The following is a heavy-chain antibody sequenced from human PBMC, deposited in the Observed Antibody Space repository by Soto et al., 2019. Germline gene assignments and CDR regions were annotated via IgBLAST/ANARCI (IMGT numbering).Heavy chain of an antibody. CDR2: FDPEDGET. D-gene: IGHD3-10*01. CDR1: GYTLTELS. Sequence: GASVKVSCKGSGYTLTELSMHWVRQAPGKGLEWMGGFDPEDGETIYAQKFQGRVTMTEDTSTDTAYMELSSLRSEDTAVYYCATGGYDGSGSYYKAFGYWGQGTLVTVSS. J-gene: IGHJ4*02. V-gene: IGHV1-24*01. CDR3: ATGGYDGSGSYYKAFGY.